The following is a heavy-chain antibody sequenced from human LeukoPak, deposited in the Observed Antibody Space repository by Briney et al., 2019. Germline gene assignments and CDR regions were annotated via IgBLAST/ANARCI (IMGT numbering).Heavy chain of an antibody. CDR3: ARSGYYDSSGHRQGWFDP. CDR2: IYYSGST. CDR1: GGSISSYY. Sequence: TSETLSLTCTVSGGSISSYYWSWIRQPPGKGLEWIGYIYYSGSTNYNPSLKGRVTISVDTSKNQFSLKLSSVTAADTAVYYCARSGYYDSSGHRQGWFDPWGQGTLVTVSS. J-gene: IGHJ5*02. V-gene: IGHV4-59*01. D-gene: IGHD3-22*01.